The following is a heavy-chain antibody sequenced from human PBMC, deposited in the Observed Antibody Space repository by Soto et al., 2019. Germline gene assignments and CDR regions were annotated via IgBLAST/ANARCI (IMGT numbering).Heavy chain of an antibody. Sequence: SETVSLTCTVSGGSISSYYWSWIRQPPGKGLEWIGYIYYSGSTNYNPSLKSRVTISVDTSKNQFSLKLSSVTAADTAVYYCARAQDIVATIFAYWGQGTLVTVS. CDR2: IYYSGST. V-gene: IGHV4-59*01. J-gene: IGHJ4*02. D-gene: IGHD5-12*01. CDR1: GGSISSYY. CDR3: ARAQDIVATIFAY.